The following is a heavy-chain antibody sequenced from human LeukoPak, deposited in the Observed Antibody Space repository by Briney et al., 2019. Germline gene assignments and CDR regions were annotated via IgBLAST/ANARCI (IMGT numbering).Heavy chain of an antibody. V-gene: IGHV1-46*01. Sequence: ASVKVSRKASGYTFSSYYIHWVRQAPGQGLEWMGTIYPSVDSTTYAQKFQGRVTVTRDTSTSTVYMELSSLRSEDTAVYYCARDIGVPAATYYFDYWGQGTLVTVSS. J-gene: IGHJ4*02. CDR3: ARDIGVPAATYYFDY. CDR2: IYPSVDST. D-gene: IGHD2-2*01. CDR1: GYTFSSYY.